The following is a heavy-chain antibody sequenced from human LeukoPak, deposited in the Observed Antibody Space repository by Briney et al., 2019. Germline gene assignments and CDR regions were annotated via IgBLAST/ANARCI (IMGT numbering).Heavy chain of an antibody. Sequence: PSRTLSPTCTVSGGAISDYDWTWIRQPPGKELKWIGYIYYSGSPTYTPSLKSRVTMSVDTAKNQFSLRVRSVTAADTAVYYCARGDFCSKSNCYLRPMDVWGKGTTVTVSS. CDR1: GGAISDYD. D-gene: IGHD3-3*01. CDR2: IYYSGSP. J-gene: IGHJ6*03. V-gene: IGHV4-59*01. CDR3: ARGDFCSKSNCYLRPMDV.